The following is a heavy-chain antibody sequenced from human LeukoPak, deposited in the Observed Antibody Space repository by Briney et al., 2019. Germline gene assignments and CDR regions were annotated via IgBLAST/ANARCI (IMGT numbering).Heavy chain of an antibody. V-gene: IGHV4-59*12. CDR3: AKDLGTSAAVGRGGDY. CDR1: GGSISSYY. CDR2: IYYSGST. Sequence: PSETLSLTCTVSGGSISSYYWSWIRQPPGKGLEWIGYIYYSGSTNYNPSLKSRVTISVDTSKNQFSLKLSSVTAADTAVYYCAKDLGTSAAVGRGGDYWGQGTLATVSS. D-gene: IGHD6-13*01. J-gene: IGHJ4*02.